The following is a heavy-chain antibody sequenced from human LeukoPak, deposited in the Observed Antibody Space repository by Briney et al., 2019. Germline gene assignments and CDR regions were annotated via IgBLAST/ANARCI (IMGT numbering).Heavy chain of an antibody. Sequence: GGSLRLSCAASGFTASSNYMSWVRQAPGKGLEWVSVIYSGGSTYYADSVKGRFSVSRDNSKDTLFLQLNSLRAEDTAVYYCAKDNLDSSGYLDYWGQGALVTVSS. CDR2: IYSGGST. D-gene: IGHD3-22*01. CDR3: AKDNLDSSGYLDY. CDR1: GFTASSNY. J-gene: IGHJ4*02. V-gene: IGHV3-66*02.